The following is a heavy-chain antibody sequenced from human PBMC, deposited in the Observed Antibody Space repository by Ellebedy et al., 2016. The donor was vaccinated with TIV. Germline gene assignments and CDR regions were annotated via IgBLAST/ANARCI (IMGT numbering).Heavy chain of an antibody. CDR2: ISSDGVFD. D-gene: IGHD3-3*01. CDR1: GFTFRAYP. J-gene: IGHJ4*01. CDR3: ARSFDFRGYYCSDY. Sequence: GESLKNSCAASGFTFRAYPLHWVRQAPGKGLEWVSTISSDGVFDYYADSVQGRFTISRDNFKNTLYLLMNILRHEDTAVYYCARSFDFRGYYCSDYWGHGALVTVSS. V-gene: IGHV3-30-3*01.